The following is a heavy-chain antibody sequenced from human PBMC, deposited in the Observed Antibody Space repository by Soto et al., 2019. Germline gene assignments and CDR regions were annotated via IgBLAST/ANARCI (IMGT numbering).Heavy chain of an antibody. CDR1: GFTFSSSA. J-gene: IGHJ4*02. D-gene: IGHD3-22*01. V-gene: IGHV1-58*01. Sequence: SVKVSCKASGFTFSSSAVQWVRQARGQRLEWIGWIVFGSGNTDYAQKFQDRVTITRDMSTSTAYMELSSLRSEDTAVYYCAADPYYYDSSNYYSFDYWGQGTLVTVSS. CDR3: AADPYYYDSSNYYSFDY. CDR2: IVFGSGNT.